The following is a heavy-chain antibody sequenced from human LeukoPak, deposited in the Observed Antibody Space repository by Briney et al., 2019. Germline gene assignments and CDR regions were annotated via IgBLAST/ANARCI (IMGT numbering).Heavy chain of an antibody. D-gene: IGHD3-10*01. J-gene: IGHJ5*02. Sequence: ASVKVSCKASGYTFTGYYMHWVRQAPGQGLKWMGWINPNSGGTNYAQKFQGRVTMTRDTSISTAYMELSRLRSDDTAVYYCARGLLWFGESQQYNWFDPWGQGTLVTVPS. V-gene: IGHV1-2*02. CDR1: GYTFTGYY. CDR3: ARGLLWFGESQQYNWFDP. CDR2: INPNSGGT.